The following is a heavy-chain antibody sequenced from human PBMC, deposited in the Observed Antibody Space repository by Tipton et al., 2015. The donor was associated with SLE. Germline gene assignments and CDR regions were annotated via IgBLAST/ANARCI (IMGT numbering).Heavy chain of an antibody. J-gene: IGHJ6*02. D-gene: IGHD6-19*01. CDR1: GGSISSSSYY. CDR2: ISGSGGST. V-gene: IGHV3-23*01. CDR3: ARLRSGWSYYYGMDV. Sequence: SLRLSCAVYGGSISSSSYYWSWIRQPPGKGLEWVSAISGSGGSTYYADSVKGRFTISRDNSKNTLYLQMDSLRAEDTAVYYCARLRSGWSYYYGMDVWGQGTTVTVSS.